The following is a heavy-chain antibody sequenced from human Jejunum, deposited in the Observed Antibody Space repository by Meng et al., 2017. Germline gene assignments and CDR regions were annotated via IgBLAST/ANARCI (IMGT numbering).Heavy chain of an antibody. D-gene: IGHD3-10*02. V-gene: IGHV6-1*01. CDR1: GDSVSSNSAA. CDR3: ARDWGDVRGGFDF. CDR2: TYYRSKYYN. J-gene: IGHJ4*02. Sequence: QVQLQQPGPGLVKPSQTPSLTCAISGDSVSSNSAAWNWIRQSPSRGLEWLGRTYYRSKYYNDYALSVKSRITINPDTSKNQFSLQLYSVTPEDTAIYYCARDWGDVRGGFDFWGQGTLVTVSS.